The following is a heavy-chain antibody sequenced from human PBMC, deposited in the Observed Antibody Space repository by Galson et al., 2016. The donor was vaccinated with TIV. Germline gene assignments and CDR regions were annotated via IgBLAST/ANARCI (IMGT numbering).Heavy chain of an antibody. CDR3: TRDGPLFGVEIDY. J-gene: IGHJ4*02. Sequence: GSNYIYYADSVKGRFIISRDSAKNSLYLQMNSLRAEDTAVYYCTRDGPLFGVEIDYWGQGTLVTVSS. D-gene: IGHD3-3*01. V-gene: IGHV3-21*01. CDR2: GSNYI.